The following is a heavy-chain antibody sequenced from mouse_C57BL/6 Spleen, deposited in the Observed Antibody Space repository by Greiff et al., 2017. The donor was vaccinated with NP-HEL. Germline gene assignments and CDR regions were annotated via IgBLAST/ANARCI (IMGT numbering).Heavy chain of an antibody. J-gene: IGHJ4*01. V-gene: IGHV5-17*01. Sequence: EVMLVESGGGLVKPGGSLKLSCAASGFTFSDYGMHWVRQAPEKGLEWVAYISSGSSTIYYADTVKGRFTISRDNAKNTLFLQMTSLRSEDTAMYYCARGVWLRNYAMDYWGQGTSVTVSS. CDR2: ISSGSSTI. CDR3: ARGVWLRNYAMDY. CDR1: GFTFSDYG. D-gene: IGHD2-2*01.